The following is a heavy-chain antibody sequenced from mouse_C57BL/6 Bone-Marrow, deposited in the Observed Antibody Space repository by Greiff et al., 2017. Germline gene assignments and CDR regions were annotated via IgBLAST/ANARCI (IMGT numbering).Heavy chain of an antibody. CDR2: IDPEDGET. D-gene: IGHD1-1*01. J-gene: IGHJ3*01. V-gene: IGHV14-2*01. CDR3: ARFLLLRPVAV. CDR1: GFNIKDYY. Sequence: VQLQQSGAELVKPGASVKLSCTASGFNIKDYYMHWVKQRNEQSLEWIGRIDPEDGETTYAQKFQGKATITADKSSNTAYLQLSSLTSEDTAVYYCARFLLLRPVAVGGQGTLVTVSA.